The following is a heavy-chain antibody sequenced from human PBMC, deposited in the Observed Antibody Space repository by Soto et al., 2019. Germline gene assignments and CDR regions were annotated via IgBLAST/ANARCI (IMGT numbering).Heavy chain of an antibody. J-gene: IGHJ5*02. CDR2: ISHSGIT. V-gene: IGHV4-4*02. Sequence: SETLSLTCDVSGGSITSANWWTWVRQPPGGGLEWIGEISHSGITNYKASLKSRVTMSVDKTKNDVSLKLTSVTAADTAVYYCARVLRGWFDPWGQGTPVTVSS. CDR1: GGSITSANW. CDR3: ARVLRGWFDP.